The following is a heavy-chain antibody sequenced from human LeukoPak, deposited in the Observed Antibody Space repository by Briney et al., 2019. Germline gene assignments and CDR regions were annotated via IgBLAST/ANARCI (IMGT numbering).Heavy chain of an antibody. CDR2: IIPIFDTA. D-gene: IGHD3-22*01. V-gene: IGHV1-69*05. CDR1: GGTFSSYA. CDR3: ARGYDSSGPPDY. Sequence: GSSVKVSCKASGGTFSSYAISWVRQAPGQGLEWMGRIIPIFDTANYAQKFQGRVTITTDESTSTAYMELSSLRSEDTAVYYCARGYDSSGPPDYWGQGTLVTVSS. J-gene: IGHJ4*02.